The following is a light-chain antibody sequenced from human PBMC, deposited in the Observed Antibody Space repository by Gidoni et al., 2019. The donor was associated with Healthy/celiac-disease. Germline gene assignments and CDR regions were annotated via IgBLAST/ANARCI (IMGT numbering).Light chain of an antibody. CDR2: DAS. J-gene: IGKJ2*01. CDR1: QSVSSY. CDR3: QQRSNWPPEYT. Sequence: DIVLTQSPATLSLSPGERATLSCRAHQSVSSYLAWYQQKPGQAPRLLIYDASNRATGSPARFSGRGSGTDVTLTISSLEPEDCAGYYCQQRSNWPPEYTFGQGTKLEIK. V-gene: IGKV3-11*01.